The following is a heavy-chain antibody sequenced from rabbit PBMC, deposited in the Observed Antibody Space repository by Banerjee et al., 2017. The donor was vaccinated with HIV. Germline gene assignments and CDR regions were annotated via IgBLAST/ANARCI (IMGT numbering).Heavy chain of an antibody. J-gene: IGHJ4*01. V-gene: IGHV1S45*01. CDR3: TRGGAYISYIDNFNL. D-gene: IGHD1-1*01. Sequence: QEQLEESGGGLVKPGGTLTLTCKASGIDFSSGYDMCWVRQAPGKGLEWIGYIYTNSIRTWYASWAKGRFTISKTSSTTVTLQMTSLTAADTATYFCTRGGAYISYIDNFNLWGPGTLVTVS. CDR1: GIDFSSGYD. CDR2: IYTNSIRT.